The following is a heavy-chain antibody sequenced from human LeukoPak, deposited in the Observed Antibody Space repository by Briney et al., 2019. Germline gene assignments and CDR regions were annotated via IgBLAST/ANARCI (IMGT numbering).Heavy chain of an antibody. CDR2: IIPIFGTA. V-gene: IGHV1-69*01. CDR3: ARKDWGTDYYYYMDV. J-gene: IGHJ6*03. CDR1: GGTFSSYA. D-gene: IGHD7-27*01. Sequence: GSSVKVSCKGSGGTFSSYAISWLRQPPAQGLEWMGGIIPIFGTANYAQKFQGRVTITADESTSTAYMELSSLRSEDTAVYYCARKDWGTDYYYYMDVWGKGTTVTVSS.